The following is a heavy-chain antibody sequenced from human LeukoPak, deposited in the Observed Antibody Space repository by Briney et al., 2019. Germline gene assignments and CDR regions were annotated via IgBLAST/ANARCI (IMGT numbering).Heavy chain of an antibody. CDR1: GFTFSSYA. V-gene: IGHV3-30-3*01. Sequence: GGSLRLSCAASGFTFSSYAMHWVRQAPGKGLEWEAVISYDGSNKYYADSVKGRFTISRDNSKNTLYLQMNSLRAEDTAVYYCARDRRDIVVVPDQTLDYWGQGTLVTVSS. J-gene: IGHJ4*02. CDR2: ISYDGSNK. CDR3: ARDRRDIVVVPDQTLDY. D-gene: IGHD2-2*01.